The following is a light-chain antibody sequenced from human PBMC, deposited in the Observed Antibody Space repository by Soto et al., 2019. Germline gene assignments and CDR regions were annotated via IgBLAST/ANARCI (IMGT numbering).Light chain of an antibody. CDR3: QQYNDWPPA. V-gene: IGKV3-11*01. CDR1: QSVSSY. Sequence: EIVLTQSPGTLSLSPWERATLSCRASQSVSSYLAWYQQKPGQAPRLLIYDASNRATGIPARFSGSGSGTDFTLTISSLEPEDFAVYYCQQYNDWPPAFGGGTKVDIK. J-gene: IGKJ4*01. CDR2: DAS.